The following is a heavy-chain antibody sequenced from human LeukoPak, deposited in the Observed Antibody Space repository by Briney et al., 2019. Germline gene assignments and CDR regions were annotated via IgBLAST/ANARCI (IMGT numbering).Heavy chain of an antibody. CDR1: GFIFSLYA. Sequence: GGSLRLSCAASGFIFSLYAMNWVRQARGKGLEWVSYIDSGNDDIHYADSVRGRFTISRDNAKNTLYLQMKSLRAEDTAVYYCARDTYQPSRIDYWGQGALVTVSS. CDR2: IDSGNDDI. CDR3: ARDTYQPSRIDY. V-gene: IGHV3-21*05. D-gene: IGHD2-2*01. J-gene: IGHJ4*02.